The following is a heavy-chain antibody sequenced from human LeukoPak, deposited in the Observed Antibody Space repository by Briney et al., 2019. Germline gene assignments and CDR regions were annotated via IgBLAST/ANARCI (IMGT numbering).Heavy chain of an antibody. V-gene: IGHV3-23*01. CDR2: ISGSGGST. CDR3: AKSISGWYYYYDMDV. D-gene: IGHD6-19*01. Sequence: GASLRLSRAASLFILSRYPMSGVRPARGRGLAGVSAISGSGGSTYYADSVKGRFTISRDNSKNTLYLQMNSLRAEDTAVYYCAKSISGWYYYYDMDVWGQGTTVTVSS. J-gene: IGHJ6*02. CDR1: LFILSRYP.